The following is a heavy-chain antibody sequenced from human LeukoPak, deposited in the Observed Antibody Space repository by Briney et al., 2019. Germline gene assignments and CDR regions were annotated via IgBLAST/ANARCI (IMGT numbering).Heavy chain of an antibody. Sequence: PGGSLRLSCAASGFTFTNAWMSWVRQAPGQGLEWVGRIKSKTDGGATNYAAPVKGRFTISRDDSKKTLYLQMNSLKIEDTAVYYCTTGREPRAEMIGTTKKWFDPWGQGTLVTVSS. CDR3: TTGREPRAEMIGTTKKWFDP. J-gene: IGHJ5*02. CDR2: IKSKTDGGAT. CDR1: GFTFTNAW. V-gene: IGHV3-15*05. D-gene: IGHD1-7*01.